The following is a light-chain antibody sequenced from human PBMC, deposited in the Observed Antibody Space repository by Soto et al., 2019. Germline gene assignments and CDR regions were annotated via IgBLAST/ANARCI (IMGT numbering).Light chain of an antibody. CDR2: GAS. V-gene: IGKV3-20*01. CDR3: QQYISSPRT. J-gene: IGKJ1*01. CDR1: QSVTNNY. Sequence: EVVLTQSPGTLSLSPGERATLSCRASQSVTNNYLAWYQQRPGLAPRLLIYGASTRTAGIPDRFSGSGSGTDFTLTISRLEPEDFAVYYCQQYISSPRTFGQGTKVDIK.